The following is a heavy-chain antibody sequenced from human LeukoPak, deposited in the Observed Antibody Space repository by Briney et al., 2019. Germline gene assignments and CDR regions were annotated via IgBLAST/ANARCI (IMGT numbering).Heavy chain of an antibody. D-gene: IGHD3-22*01. CDR1: GASISSYC. Sequence: SETLSLTCTVSGASISSYCWSWIRQRPGQGLEWIGDIYYSGSINYNPSLKSRVTIAVDTSKNQFSLKLSSVTAADTAIYYCAREHPSGYYNGPIDHWGQGALVTVSS. J-gene: IGHJ4*02. V-gene: IGHV4-59*01. CDR2: IYYSGSI. CDR3: AREHPSGYYNGPIDH.